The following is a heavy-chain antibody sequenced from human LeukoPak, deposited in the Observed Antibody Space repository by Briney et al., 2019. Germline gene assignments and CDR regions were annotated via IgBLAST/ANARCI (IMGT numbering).Heavy chain of an antibody. Sequence: SETLSLTCTVSVGSISRYYWSWLREPPGEGREWLGYMYYSGSANSNPSLKSRFTISVDTSNSHFSLNLSSVTAADTAVYYCVRLHNDGSGNYYNDYWGQGALVTVSS. D-gene: IGHD3-10*01. CDR2: MYYSGSA. CDR1: VGSISRYY. V-gene: IGHV4-59*08. J-gene: IGHJ4*02. CDR3: VRLHNDGSGNYYNDY.